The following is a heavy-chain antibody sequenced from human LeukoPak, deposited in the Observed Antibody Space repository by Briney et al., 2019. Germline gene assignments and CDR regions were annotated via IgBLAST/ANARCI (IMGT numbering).Heavy chain of an antibody. D-gene: IGHD3-3*01. CDR3: ASSFWSGYYDF. J-gene: IGHJ4*02. Sequence: SGGSLRLSCAASGFTFSSYWMHWVRQAPGKGLVWVSRINSDGSSISYADSVKGRFTISRDNAKNTLYLQMNSLRAEDTAVYYCASSFWSGYYDFWGQGTLVTASS. V-gene: IGHV3-74*01. CDR2: INSDGSSI. CDR1: GFTFSSYW.